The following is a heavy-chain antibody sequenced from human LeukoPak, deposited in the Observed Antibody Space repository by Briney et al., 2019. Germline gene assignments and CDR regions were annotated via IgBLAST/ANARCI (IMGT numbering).Heavy chain of an antibody. Sequence: GGTLRLSCAASGFTFSSYGMRWVRQAPGKGLEWVSVIYSGGSTYYADSVKGRFTISRDIAKNSLYLQMNSLRAEDTAVYFCARRPYYYDSLDFWGQGTLVTVSS. CDR3: ARRPYYYDSLDF. V-gene: IGHV3-66*01. J-gene: IGHJ4*02. CDR1: GFTFSSYG. CDR2: IYSGGST. D-gene: IGHD3-22*01.